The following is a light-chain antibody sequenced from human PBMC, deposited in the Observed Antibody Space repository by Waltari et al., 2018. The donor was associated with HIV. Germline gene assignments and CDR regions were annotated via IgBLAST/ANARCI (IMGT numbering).Light chain of an antibody. J-gene: IGLJ1*01. V-gene: IGLV2-14*03. Sequence: QSALTQPASVSGSPGQSITISCTGTSSDVGGYNYVSWYQQHPGKAPKLMIYDVSNRPSVVSHRFSGSKSCNTASLTISGLQAEDEADYYCSSYTSSSTLDVFGTGTKVTVL. CDR1: SSDVGGYNY. CDR2: DVS. CDR3: SSYTSSSTLDV.